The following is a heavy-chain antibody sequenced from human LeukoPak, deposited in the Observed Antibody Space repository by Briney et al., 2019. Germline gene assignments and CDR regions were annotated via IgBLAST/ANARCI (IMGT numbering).Heavy chain of an antibody. V-gene: IGHV4-59*08. J-gene: IGHJ6*02. CDR3: ARSHSYYYYGMDV. CDR2: IYDSGST. Sequence: PSETLSLTCTVSGGSITSYYWSWIRQPPGKGLEWIGYIYDSGSTTYNPSLKSRVTISVDTSKNQFSLKLSSVTDADTAVYYCARSHSYYYYGMDVWGQGTTVTVSS. CDR1: GGSITSYY.